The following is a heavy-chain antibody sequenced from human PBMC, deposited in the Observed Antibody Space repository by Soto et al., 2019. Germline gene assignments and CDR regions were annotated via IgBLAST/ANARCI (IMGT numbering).Heavy chain of an antibody. Sequence: SETLSLTFTVSDASIRSTSYYWGWIRQPPGQGLEWIGTIAYSENTYYNPSLKSRVIISVDASQNQFSLKVRSMTATDTAVYYCASDYSGYSADPQYPGMYVWGQGTTVTVS. CDR3: ASDYSGYSADPQYPGMYV. CDR2: IAYSENT. D-gene: IGHD3-22*01. J-gene: IGHJ6*02. CDR1: DASIRSTSYY. V-gene: IGHV4-39*01.